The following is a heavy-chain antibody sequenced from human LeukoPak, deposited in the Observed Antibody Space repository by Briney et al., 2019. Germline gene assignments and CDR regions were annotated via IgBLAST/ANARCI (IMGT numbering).Heavy chain of an antibody. D-gene: IGHD3-3*01. CDR1: GGSISSGDYY. CDR3: ARDPRFLEWAYGMDV. Sequence: SQTLSLNCTVSGGSISSGDYYWSWLRQPPGKGLEWIGYIYYSGSTYYNPSLKSRVTISVDTSKNQFSLKLSSVTAADTAVYYCARDPRFLEWAYGMDVWGQGTTVTVSS. J-gene: IGHJ6*02. V-gene: IGHV4-30-4*01. CDR2: IYYSGST.